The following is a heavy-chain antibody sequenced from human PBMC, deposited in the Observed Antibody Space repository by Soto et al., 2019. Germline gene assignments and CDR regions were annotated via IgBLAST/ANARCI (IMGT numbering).Heavy chain of an antibody. Sequence: WASVKVSCKASGYTFTSYDINWVRQATGQGLEWMGWMNPNSGNTGYAQKFQGRVTMTRNTSISTAYMELSSLRSEDTAVYYCARSHSSGWKNWFDPWGQGTLVTVSS. V-gene: IGHV1-8*01. CDR1: GYTFTSYD. J-gene: IGHJ5*02. CDR2: MNPNSGNT. CDR3: ARSHSSGWKNWFDP. D-gene: IGHD6-19*01.